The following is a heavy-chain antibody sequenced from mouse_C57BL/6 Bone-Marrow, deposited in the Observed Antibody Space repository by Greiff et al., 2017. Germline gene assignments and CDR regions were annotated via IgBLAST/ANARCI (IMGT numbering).Heavy chain of an antibody. Sequence: EVKVEESGGGLVQPGGSMKLSCAASGFTFSDAWMDWVRQSPGKGLEWVAEIRNKANNHATYYAESVKGRFTISRDDSKSSVYLQMISLRDEDTGIYYSTPLYYSNSMDYWGQGTSVTVSS. D-gene: IGHD2-5*01. V-gene: IGHV6-6*01. CDR1: GFTFSDAW. J-gene: IGHJ4*01. CDR2: IRNKANNHAT. CDR3: TPLYYSNSMDY.